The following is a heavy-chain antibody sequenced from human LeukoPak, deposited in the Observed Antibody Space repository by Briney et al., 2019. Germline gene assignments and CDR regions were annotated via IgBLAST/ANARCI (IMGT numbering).Heavy chain of an antibody. CDR3: ASWRGSGSYGGYFDY. CDR2: IWYDGSNR. CDR1: GFTFGSYG. Sequence: GGSLRLSCAASGFTFGSYGMYWVRQAPGKGLEWVALIWYDGSNRYCADSVKGRFTISRDNSKNTLYLQMNSLRAEDTAVYYCASWRGSGSYGGYFDYWGQGTLVTVSS. J-gene: IGHJ4*02. D-gene: IGHD3-10*01. V-gene: IGHV3-33*01.